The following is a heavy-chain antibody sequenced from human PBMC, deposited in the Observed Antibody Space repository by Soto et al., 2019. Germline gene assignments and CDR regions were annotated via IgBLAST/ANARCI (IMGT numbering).Heavy chain of an antibody. CDR2: INPNSGGT. D-gene: IGHD6-13*01. J-gene: IGHJ6*02. CDR1: GYTFTGYY. Sequence: QVQLVQSGAEVKKPGASVKVSCKASGYTFTGYYMHWVRQAPGQGLEWMGWINPNSGGTNYAQKFQGWVTMTRDTSISTAYMELSRLRSDDTAVYYCVRQEGSSWTSYGMDVWGQGTTVTVSS. CDR3: VRQEGSSWTSYGMDV. V-gene: IGHV1-2*04.